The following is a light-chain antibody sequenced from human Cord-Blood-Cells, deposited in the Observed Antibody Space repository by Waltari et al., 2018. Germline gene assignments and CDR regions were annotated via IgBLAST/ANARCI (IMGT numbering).Light chain of an antibody. Sequence: QSALNQPRSVSASPGQSVTISCTGTNSDVGGYNYVAWYQQHPGKAPNLMIYDVSKRPSGVPDRFSGSKSGNTASLTISGLQAEDEADYYCCSYAGSYTLVFGGGTKLTVL. CDR1: NSDVGGYNY. V-gene: IGLV2-11*01. CDR3: CSYAGSYTLV. J-gene: IGLJ2*01. CDR2: DVS.